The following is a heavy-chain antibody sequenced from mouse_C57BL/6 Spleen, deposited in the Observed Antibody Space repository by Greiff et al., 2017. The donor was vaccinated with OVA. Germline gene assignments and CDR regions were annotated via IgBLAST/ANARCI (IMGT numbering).Heavy chain of an antibody. CDR2: IHPNSGST. Sequence: VQLQQPGAELVKPGASVKLSCKASGYTFTSYWMHWVKQRPGQGLEWIGMIHPNSGSTNYNEKFKSKATLTVDKSSSTAYMQLSSLTSEDSAVYYCARSYSSGYFDYWGQGTTLTVSS. CDR1: GYTFTSYW. J-gene: IGHJ2*01. CDR3: ARSYSSGYFDY. D-gene: IGHD3-2*02. V-gene: IGHV1-64*01.